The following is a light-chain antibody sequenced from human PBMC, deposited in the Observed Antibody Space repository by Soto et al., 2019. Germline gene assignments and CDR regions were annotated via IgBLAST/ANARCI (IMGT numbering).Light chain of an antibody. J-gene: IGLJ2*01. Sequence: QLVLTQPPSASGTPGQRVTISCSGSSSNIGSNTVNWFQQLPGTAPKLLIFSNNQRPSGVPDRFSGSKSGTSASLAISGLQSEDQADYYCAAWDDTLNAVVFGARTKLTVL. CDR1: SSNIGSNT. CDR3: AAWDDTLNAVV. CDR2: SNN. V-gene: IGLV1-44*01.